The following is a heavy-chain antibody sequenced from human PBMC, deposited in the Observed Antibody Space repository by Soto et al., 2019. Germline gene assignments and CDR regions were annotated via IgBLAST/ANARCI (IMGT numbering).Heavy chain of an antibody. CDR3: ARAKGRYSSGWYHSVY. J-gene: IGHJ4*02. Sequence: ASVKVSCTASGYTLTSYYMHWVRQAPGQGLEWMGIINPSGGSTSYAQKFQGRVTMTRDTSTSTVYMELSSLRSEDTAVYYCARAKGRYSSGWYHSVYWGQGTLVTVSS. CDR2: INPSGGST. CDR1: GYTLTSYY. D-gene: IGHD6-19*01. V-gene: IGHV1-46*01.